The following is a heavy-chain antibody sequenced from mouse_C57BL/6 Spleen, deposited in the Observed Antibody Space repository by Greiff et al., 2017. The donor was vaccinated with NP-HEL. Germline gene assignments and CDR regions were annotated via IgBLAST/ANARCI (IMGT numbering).Heavy chain of an antibody. V-gene: IGHV5-4*01. CDR2: ISDGGSYT. Sequence: EVQVVESGGGLVKPGGSLKLSCAASGFTFSSYAMSWVRQTPEKRLEWVATISDGGSYTYYPDNVKGRFTISRDNAKNNQYLQMSHLKSEDTAMYYCARELHYAMDYWGQGTSVTVSS. J-gene: IGHJ4*01. CDR1: GFTFSSYA. CDR3: ARELHYAMDY.